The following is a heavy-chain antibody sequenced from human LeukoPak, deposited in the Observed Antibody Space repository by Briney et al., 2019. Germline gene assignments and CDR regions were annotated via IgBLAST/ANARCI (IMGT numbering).Heavy chain of an antibody. CDR1: GVPFSNYY. D-gene: IGHD6-19*01. CDR2: INHSGYT. Sequence: SETLSLTCAVSGVPFSNYYWRWVRQSPRQGLEGMGEINHSGYTNYNPSLKSRVTMTIDTSKNQFSLILTSVTVADAGVYYCTRAVAGHPDWGQGTLVTVSS. V-gene: IGHV4-34*01. J-gene: IGHJ4*02. CDR3: TRAVAGHPD.